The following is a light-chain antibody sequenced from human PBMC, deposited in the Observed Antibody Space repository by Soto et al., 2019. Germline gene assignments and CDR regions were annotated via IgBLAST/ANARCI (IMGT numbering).Light chain of an antibody. J-gene: IGKJ1*01. CDR3: QQYNNWTRT. CDR1: QSVSIL. Sequence: EIVITQSPATLSVSPGERATLSCRASQSVSILLAWYQQKPGQAPRILIHGATTRETGIPARLSGSGSGTDFTLTISSLQSEDFEVDDCQQYNNWTRTFGQGTKVDIK. CDR2: GAT. V-gene: IGKV3-15*01.